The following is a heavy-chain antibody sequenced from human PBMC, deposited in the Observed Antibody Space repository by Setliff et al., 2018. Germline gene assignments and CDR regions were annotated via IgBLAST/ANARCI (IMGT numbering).Heavy chain of an antibody. D-gene: IGHD3-22*01. V-gene: IGHV3-7*01. Sequence: PGGSLRLSCAGSGFTFSDFWINWVRQAPGKGLEWVANIKQDGSEKYYVDSVKGRFTISRDNSKNTLYLQMNSLRAEDTAVYYCAKDRRYYYDSSEIDNWFDPWGQGTLVTVSS. CDR3: AKDRRYYYDSSEIDNWFDP. CDR2: IKQDGSEK. CDR1: GFTFSDFW. J-gene: IGHJ5*02.